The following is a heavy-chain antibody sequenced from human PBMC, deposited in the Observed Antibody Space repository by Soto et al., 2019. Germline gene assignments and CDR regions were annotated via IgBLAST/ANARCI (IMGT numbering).Heavy chain of an antibody. CDR2: VYYSGTT. CDR1: GGSILSYY. CDR3: ATYDSTGKFDY. Sequence: SETLSLTCTVSGGSILSYYWSWVRQPPGKELEYIGHVYYSGTTTYNPSLKRRVTMSVDTSKEQFSLKLTYLTAADTAVYYCATYDSTGKFDYWGQGSLVTVSS. J-gene: IGHJ4*02. D-gene: IGHD3-22*01. V-gene: IGHV4-59*01.